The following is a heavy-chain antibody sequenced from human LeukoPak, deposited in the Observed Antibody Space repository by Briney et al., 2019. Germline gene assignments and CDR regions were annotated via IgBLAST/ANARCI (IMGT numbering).Heavy chain of an antibody. Sequence: SVKVSCKASGGTFSSYAISWVRQAPGQGLEWMGGIIPIFGTANYAQKLQGRVTMTTDTSTSTAYMELRSLRSDDTAVYYCARDPRDGDYDFGDYWGQGTLVTVSS. CDR3: ARDPRDGDYDFGDY. CDR1: GGTFSSYA. J-gene: IGHJ4*02. D-gene: IGHD4-17*01. CDR2: IIPIFGTA. V-gene: IGHV1-69*05.